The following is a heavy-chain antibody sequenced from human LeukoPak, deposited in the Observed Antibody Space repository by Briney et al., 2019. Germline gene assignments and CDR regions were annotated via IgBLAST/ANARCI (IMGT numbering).Heavy chain of an antibody. CDR1: GFTFSSYE. D-gene: IGHD4-23*01. V-gene: IGHV3-48*03. Sequence: GGSLRLSCAASGFTFSSYEMNWVRQAPGKGLEWVLYISSSGSTIYYADSVKGRFTISRDNAKNSLYLQMNSLRAEDTAVYYCAREGSNAFDFWGHGTLVTVST. J-gene: IGHJ4*01. CDR2: ISSSGSTI. CDR3: AREGSNAFDF.